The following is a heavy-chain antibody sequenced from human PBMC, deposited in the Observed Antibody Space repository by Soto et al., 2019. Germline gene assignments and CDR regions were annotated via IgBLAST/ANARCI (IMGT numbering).Heavy chain of an antibody. CDR1: GGTFSSYR. J-gene: IGHJ4*02. CDR2: IVPIRRTA. D-gene: IGHD6-13*01. Sequence: GASVKVSCKASGGTFSSYRINWVRQAPGQGLEWVGGIVPIRRTADYAQTFQGRVSITADESARTSYMELRSLRSQDTAVYYCVRDSGGKLSSRWGQGIRVTVSS. CDR3: VRDSGGKLSSR. V-gene: IGHV1-69*13.